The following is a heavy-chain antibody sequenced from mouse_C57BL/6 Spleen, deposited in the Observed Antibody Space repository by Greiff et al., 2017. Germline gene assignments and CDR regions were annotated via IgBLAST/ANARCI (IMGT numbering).Heavy chain of an antibody. Sequence: QVTLKVSGPELVKPGASVKISCKASGYAFSSSWMNWVKQRPGKGLEWIGRIYPGDGDTNYNGKFKGKATLTADKSSSTAYMQLSSLTSEDSAVYFCARERLLYFDYWGQGTTLTVSS. CDR1: GYAFSSSW. CDR2: IYPGDGDT. J-gene: IGHJ2*01. CDR3: ARERLLYFDY. D-gene: IGHD1-1*01. V-gene: IGHV1-82*01.